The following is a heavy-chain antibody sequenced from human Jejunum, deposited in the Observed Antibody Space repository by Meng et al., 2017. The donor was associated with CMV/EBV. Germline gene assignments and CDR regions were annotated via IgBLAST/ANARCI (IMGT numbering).Heavy chain of an antibody. D-gene: IGHD2-15*01. J-gene: IGHJ4*02. V-gene: IGHV2-5*02. CDR3: AKSYCSRGTCYSFYY. CDR2: IDGEGDK. CDR1: SRMTSGVG. Sequence: SRMTSGVGVSWTRQPPEKAREWLAIIDGEGDKRYRQSMRRRLTVTKDTSKNQVVRTMTNMDTVDTATYFCAKSYCSRGTCYSFYYWGQGTLVTVSS.